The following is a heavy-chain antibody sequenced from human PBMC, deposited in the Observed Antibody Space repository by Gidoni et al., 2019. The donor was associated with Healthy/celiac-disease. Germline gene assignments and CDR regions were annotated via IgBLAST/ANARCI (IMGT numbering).Heavy chain of an antibody. V-gene: IGHV3-23*01. CDR2: MSGSGGST. CDR3: AKDSGSYSDGMDV. J-gene: IGHJ6*02. Sequence: VQLLESGGGLVQPGGSLRLSCAASGLTFSSYAMSWVRQAPGKGLEWVSAMSGSGGSTYYADSVKGRFTISRDNSKNTLYLQMNSLRAEDTAVYYCAKDSGSYSDGMDVWGQGTTVTVSS. D-gene: IGHD1-26*01. CDR1: GLTFSSYA.